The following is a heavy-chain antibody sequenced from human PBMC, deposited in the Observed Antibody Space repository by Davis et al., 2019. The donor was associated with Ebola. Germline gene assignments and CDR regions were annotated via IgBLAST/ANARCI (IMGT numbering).Heavy chain of an antibody. J-gene: IGHJ4*02. CDR2: ISGSGGST. D-gene: IGHD3-22*01. Sequence: GESLKISCAASGFTFSSYAMSWVRQAPGKGLEWVSAISGSGGSTYYADSVKGRFTISRDNSKNTLYLQMNSLRAEDTAVYYCAKSSIPGYYDSSGLFDYWGQGTLVTVSS. CDR1: GFTFSSYA. V-gene: IGHV3-23*01. CDR3: AKSSIPGYYDSSGLFDY.